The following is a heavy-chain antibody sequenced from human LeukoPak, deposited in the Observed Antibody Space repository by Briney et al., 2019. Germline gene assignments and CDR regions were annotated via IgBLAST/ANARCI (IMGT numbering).Heavy chain of an antibody. D-gene: IGHD2-2*01. Sequence: SETLSLTCTVSGYSISSGYYWGWIRQPPGKGLEWIGSIEHSGSTFFNPSLKSRVTISVDTSKNQFSLKLSSVTAADSAVYYCARIVSSSHDCWGQGTLVTVSS. J-gene: IGHJ4*02. CDR1: GYSISSGYY. CDR3: ARIVSSSHDC. CDR2: IEHSGST. V-gene: IGHV4-38-2*02.